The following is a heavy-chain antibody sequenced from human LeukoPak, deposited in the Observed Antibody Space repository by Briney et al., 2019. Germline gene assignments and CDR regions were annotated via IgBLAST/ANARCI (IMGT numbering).Heavy chain of an antibody. CDR2: ISYDGSKK. V-gene: IGHV3-30*04. CDR1: GFTFSSYA. D-gene: IGHD4-23*01. CDR3: ARDLNTVVTPGFDY. Sequence: PGGSLRLSCAASGFTFSSYAMHWVRQAPGKGLDWVAVISYDGSKKYHADSVKGRFTISRDNPKNTLFLQMNSLRTEDTAVYYCARDLNTVVTPGFDYWGQGTLVTVSS. J-gene: IGHJ4*02.